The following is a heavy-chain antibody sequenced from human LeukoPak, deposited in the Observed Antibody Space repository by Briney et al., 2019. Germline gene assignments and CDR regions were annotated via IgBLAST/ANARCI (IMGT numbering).Heavy chain of an antibody. CDR2: ISYDGSNK. CDR1: GFTFSSYG. CDR3: AKDRSTITVFDY. Sequence: PGGSLRLSCAASGFTFSSYGMHWVRQAPGKGLEWVAVISYDGSNKYYADSVKGRFTIARDNSKNTLYLQMNSLRAEDTAVYYCAKDRSTITVFDYWGQGTLVTVSS. J-gene: IGHJ4*02. D-gene: IGHD3-16*02. V-gene: IGHV3-30*18.